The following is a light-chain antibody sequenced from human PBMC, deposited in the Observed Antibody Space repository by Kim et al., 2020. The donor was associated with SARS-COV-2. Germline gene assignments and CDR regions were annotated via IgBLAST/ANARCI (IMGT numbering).Light chain of an antibody. CDR2: AAS. V-gene: IGKV1-39*01. J-gene: IGKJ1*01. Sequence: INNYLNWYQQKPGKAPNLLIYAASDLHSGVPSRLIGGGFGTHFTLTINNLQPEDFAIYYCQQSYSAPRAFGQGTKVDIK. CDR1: INNY. CDR3: QQSYSAPRA.